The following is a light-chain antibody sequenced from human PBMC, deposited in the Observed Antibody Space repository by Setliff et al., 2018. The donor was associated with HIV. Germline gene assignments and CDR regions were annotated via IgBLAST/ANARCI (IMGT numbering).Light chain of an antibody. CDR2: EVN. CDR3: CSYARTSPYV. J-gene: IGLJ1*01. Sequence: QSVLTQPASVSGSPGQSITISCTGNSSNVGSYNLVSWYQQHSDKSPKLMIYEVNKRPSGVSDRFSGSKSGNTVSLTISGLQAEDEADYHCCSYARTSPYVFGSGTKVTVL. CDR1: SSNVGSYNL. V-gene: IGLV2-23*02.